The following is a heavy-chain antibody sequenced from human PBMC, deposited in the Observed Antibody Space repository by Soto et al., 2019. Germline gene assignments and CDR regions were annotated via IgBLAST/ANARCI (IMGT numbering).Heavy chain of an antibody. CDR3: ARVSGHYFDY. CDR1: GGSISSYY. J-gene: IGHJ4*02. Sequence: PSETLSLTCTVSGGSISSYYWSWIRQPPRKGLEWIGYIYSSGSTNYNPXXXXRVXISVDTSKNQFSLKLSSVTAADTAVYYCARVSGHYFDYWGQGTLVTVSS. D-gene: IGHD5-12*01. CDR2: IYSSGST. V-gene: IGHV4-59*01.